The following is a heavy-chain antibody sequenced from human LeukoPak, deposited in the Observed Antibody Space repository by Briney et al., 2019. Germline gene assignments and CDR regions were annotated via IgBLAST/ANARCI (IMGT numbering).Heavy chain of an antibody. J-gene: IGHJ4*02. CDR3: ASDRSGLSFCF. V-gene: IGHV4-39*01. CDR1: GGSISSSSYY. Sequence: SETLSLTCTVSGGSISSSSYYWGWIRQPPGKGLEWNGSIFYSGRTYYNSSLKSRVTISVDTSKNQFSIKLSSVTAADTAVYYCASDRSGLSFCFWGQRTLVTVSS. CDR2: IFYSGRT. D-gene: IGHD3-22*01.